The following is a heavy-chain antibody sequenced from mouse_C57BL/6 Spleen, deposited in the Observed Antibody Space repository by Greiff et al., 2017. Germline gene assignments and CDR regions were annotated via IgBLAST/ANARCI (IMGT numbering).Heavy chain of an antibody. V-gene: IGHV1-52*01. D-gene: IGHD2-4*01. Sequence: QVQLQQPGAELVRPGSSVKLSCKASGYTFTSYWMHWVKQRPIQGLAWIGNIDPSASATHYNQKFKDKATLTVDKSSSSAYMQLSSLPSEDAAVYYCARWDYDYDGFAYWGQGTLVTVSA. CDR1: GYTFTSYW. J-gene: IGHJ3*01. CDR3: ARWDYDYDGFAY. CDR2: IDPSASAT.